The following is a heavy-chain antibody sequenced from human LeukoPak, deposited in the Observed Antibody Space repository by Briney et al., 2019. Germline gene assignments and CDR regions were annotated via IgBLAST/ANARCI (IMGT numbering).Heavy chain of an antibody. CDR3: ARAMVSYFDY. CDR1: GYTFTSYY. V-gene: IGHV1-46*01. D-gene: IGHD3-10*01. Sequence: ASVKVSCKASGYTFTSYYMHWVRHAPGQGLEWMGIINPSGGSTSYAQKFQGRVTMTRDTSTSTVYMQLSSLRSEDTAVYYCARAMVSYFDYWGQGTLATVSS. CDR2: INPSGGST. J-gene: IGHJ4*02.